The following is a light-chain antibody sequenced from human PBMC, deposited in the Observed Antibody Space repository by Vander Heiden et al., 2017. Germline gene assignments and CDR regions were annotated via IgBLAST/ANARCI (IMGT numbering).Light chain of an antibody. CDR1: QSLLHSNGYNY. V-gene: IGKV2-28*01. CDR3: IQYLQTDT. CDR2: LGS. J-gene: IGKJ3*01. Sequence: DIVMTQSPLSLPVTPGEPASISCRSSQSLLHSNGYNYLDWYLQKPGQSQQLLIYLGSKRAAGVHESFSGRGGGTDFTLKSSIVEAEEGGFYYCIQYLQTDTFGHGTKVDIK.